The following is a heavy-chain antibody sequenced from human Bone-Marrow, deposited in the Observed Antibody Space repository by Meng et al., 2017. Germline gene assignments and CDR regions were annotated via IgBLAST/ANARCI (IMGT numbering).Heavy chain of an antibody. CDR3: ASGADERKYRKGIAFDI. J-gene: IGHJ3*02. D-gene: IGHD2/OR15-2a*01. CDR2: INHSGST. CDR1: GGSFSGYY. V-gene: IGHV4-34*01. Sequence: SETLSLTCAVYGGSFSGYYWSWIRQPPGKGLEWIGEINHSGSTNYNPSLKSRVTISVDTSKNQFSLKLSSVTAADTAVYYCASGADERKYRKGIAFDIWGQGTLVTVSS.